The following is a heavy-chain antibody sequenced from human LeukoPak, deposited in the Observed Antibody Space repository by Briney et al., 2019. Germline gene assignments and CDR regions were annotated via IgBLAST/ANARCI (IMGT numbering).Heavy chain of an antibody. CDR3: ARGAPFRYYYYYMDV. J-gene: IGHJ6*03. CDR1: GGTFSSYA. CDR2: MNPNSGNT. V-gene: IGHV1-8*02. Sequence: ASVKVSCKASGGTFSSYAISWVRQAPGQGLEWVGWMNPNSGNTGYAQKFQGRVTMTRNTSISTAYMELSSLSSEDTAVYYCARGAPFRYYYYYMDVWGKGTTVTISS.